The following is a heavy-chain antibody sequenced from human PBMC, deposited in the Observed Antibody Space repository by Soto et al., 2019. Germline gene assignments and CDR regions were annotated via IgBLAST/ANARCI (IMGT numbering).Heavy chain of an antibody. J-gene: IGHJ4*02. CDR2: IIPIFGTA. CDR3: AYVERATITFISYFDS. Sequence: ASVKVSCKASGGTFSSYAISWVRQAPGQGLEWMGGIIPIFGTANYAQKFQGRVTITADESTSTAYMELSSLRSEDTAVYYCAYVERATITFISYFDSGGKEPRVTVSS. V-gene: IGHV1-69*13. CDR1: GGTFSSYA. D-gene: IGHD5-12*01.